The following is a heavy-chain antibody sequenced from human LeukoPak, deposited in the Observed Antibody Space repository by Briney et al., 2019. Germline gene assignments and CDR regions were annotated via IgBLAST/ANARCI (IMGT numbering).Heavy chain of an antibody. V-gene: IGHV1-46*01. CDR3: ARWTTTYLDY. CDR2: INPSGGST. J-gene: IGHJ4*02. D-gene: IGHD1-1*01. CDR1: GYTFTNYY. Sequence: EASVKVSCKACGYTFTNYYIHWVRQAPGQGLEWMGIINPSGGSTNFAQKFQGRVTMTTDTSTITVYMELSSLRSEDTAVYYCARWTTTYLDYWGQGPLVTVSS.